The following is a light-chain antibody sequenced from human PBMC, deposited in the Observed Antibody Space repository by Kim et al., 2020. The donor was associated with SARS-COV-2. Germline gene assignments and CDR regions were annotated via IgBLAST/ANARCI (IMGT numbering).Light chain of an antibody. CDR3: QQYGSSPYT. J-gene: IGKJ2*01. CDR2: GAY. Sequence: LSPGERATLSCRASQSVSSSYLAWYQQKPGQAPRLLIYGAYSRATGIPDRLSGSGSGTDFTFTISRLEPEDFAVYYCQQYGSSPYTFGQGTKLEI. V-gene: IGKV3-20*01. CDR1: QSVSSSY.